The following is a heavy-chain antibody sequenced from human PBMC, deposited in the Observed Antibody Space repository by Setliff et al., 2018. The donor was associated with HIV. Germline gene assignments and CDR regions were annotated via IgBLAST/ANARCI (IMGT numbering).Heavy chain of an antibody. D-gene: IGHD4-4*01. CDR1: GYTFSSYE. CDR2: ISTSNGYT. Sequence: ASVKVSCKASGYTFSSYEISWVRQAPGQGLEWMGRISTSNGYTNYAQKLQGRVTVTTDTSTSTAYMELRGLRSDDTAVYYCARVPTTAIYDYWGQGTLVTVSS. V-gene: IGHV1-18*01. J-gene: IGHJ4*02. CDR3: ARVPTTAIYDY.